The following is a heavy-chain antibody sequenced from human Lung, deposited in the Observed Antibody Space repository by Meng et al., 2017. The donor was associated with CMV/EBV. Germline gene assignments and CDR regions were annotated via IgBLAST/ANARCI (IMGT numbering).Heavy chain of an antibody. CDR3: AKGYYDFRGSLYTHTDID. V-gene: IGHV3-30*02. D-gene: IGHD3-3*01. J-gene: IGHJ4*02. Sequence: SCAASGLTFTSYGMHWVRQAPGKGLEWVAFLASAGTSIYYADSVKGRFTISRDTSKSTLYLQMNSLRAEDTAIYYCAKGYYDFRGSLYTHTDIDXGQGXLVTVSS. CDR1: GLTFTSYG. CDR2: LASAGTSI.